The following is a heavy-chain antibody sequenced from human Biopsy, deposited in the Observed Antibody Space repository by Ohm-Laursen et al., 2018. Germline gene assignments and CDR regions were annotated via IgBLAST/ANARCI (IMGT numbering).Heavy chain of an antibody. CDR2: ISYTGST. CDR3: ARHGVYGDLRMDY. V-gene: IGHV4-39*01. CDR1: GKTFSDYQ. Sequence: SETLSLTCTVFGKTFSDYQWSWIRQPPGKGLEWIGSISYTGSTHDNPSLTSRVTISVDTSKNQFSLKLYSLTAADTAAYYCARHGVYGDLRMDYWGQGTLVTVSS. D-gene: IGHD4-17*01. J-gene: IGHJ4*02.